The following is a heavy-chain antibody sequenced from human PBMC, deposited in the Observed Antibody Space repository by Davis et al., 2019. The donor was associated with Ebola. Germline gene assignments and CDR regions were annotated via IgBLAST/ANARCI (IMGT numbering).Heavy chain of an antibody. J-gene: IGHJ4*02. CDR2: IRWNSGSI. V-gene: IGHV3-9*01. CDR1: GFTFDDYA. CDR3: AKAPVKPLRLDYFAYFDY. D-gene: IGHD2/OR15-2a*01. Sequence: SLKISCTASGFTFDDYAMHWVXXPPAXXXXLVSGIRWNSGSIGSADSVKGRFTISSDNAKNSLYLQMTSLRAEDTALYYCAKAPVKPLRLDYFAYFDYWGQGTLVTVSS.